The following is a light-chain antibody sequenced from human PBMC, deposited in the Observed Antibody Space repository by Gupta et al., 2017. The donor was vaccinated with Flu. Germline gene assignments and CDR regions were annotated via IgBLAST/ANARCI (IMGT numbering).Light chain of an antibody. J-gene: IGKJ2*01. CDR3: QQYENWPPGYT. Sequence: EVVMTQSPATLSVSPGDTVTLSCRASQSIRSDLVWYQQKPGQPPRLLIYGASFRAAGIPGRFSGSGSDTEFTLTISSLQSEDSAVYYCQQYENWPPGYTFGQGTKLEIK. CDR2: GAS. V-gene: IGKV3D-15*01. CDR1: QSIRSD.